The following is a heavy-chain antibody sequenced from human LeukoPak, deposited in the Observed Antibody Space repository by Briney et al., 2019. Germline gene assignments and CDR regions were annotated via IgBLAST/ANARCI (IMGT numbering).Heavy chain of an antibody. CDR3: AKPYSSGWYNYYYYGMDV. CDR2: ISGSGGST. J-gene: IGHJ6*02. Sequence: GGSLRLSCAASGFTFSIYAMSWVRQAPGKGLEWVSAISGSGGSTYYADSVKGRFTISRDNSKNTLYLQMNSLRAEDTAVYYCAKPYSSGWYNYYYYGMDVWGQGTTVTVSS. D-gene: IGHD6-19*01. CDR1: GFTFSIYA. V-gene: IGHV3-23*01.